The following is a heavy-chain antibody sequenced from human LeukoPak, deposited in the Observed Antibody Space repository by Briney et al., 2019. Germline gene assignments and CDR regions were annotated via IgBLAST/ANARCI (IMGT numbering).Heavy chain of an antibody. CDR2: IYYSGST. CDR3: ARGQWLVRDFDY. D-gene: IGHD6-19*01. Sequence: PSETLPLTCTVSGGSISSGGYYWSWIRQHPGKGLEWIGYIYYSGSTYYNPSLKSRVTISVDTSKNQFSLKLSSVTAADTAVYYCARGQWLVRDFDYWGQGTLVTVSS. V-gene: IGHV4-31*03. J-gene: IGHJ4*02. CDR1: GGSISSGGYY.